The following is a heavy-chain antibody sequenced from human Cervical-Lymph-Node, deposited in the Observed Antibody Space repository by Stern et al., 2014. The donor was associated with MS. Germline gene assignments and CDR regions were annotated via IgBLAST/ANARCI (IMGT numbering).Heavy chain of an antibody. Sequence: EVQLEESGGGLVKPGRSLRLSCSASGFTFRDHAMSWFRQAPGKGLEWVSFIRSKAYGGTTAYAASVRDRFTISRDDFKGIAYLQMNTLKTEDTAVYYCARSPSGGWVGQNDFWGQGTLVTVSS. CDR1: GFTFRDHA. V-gene: IGHV3-49*05. D-gene: IGHD6-19*01. CDR3: ARSPSGGWVGQNDF. CDR2: IRSKAYGGTT. J-gene: IGHJ4*02.